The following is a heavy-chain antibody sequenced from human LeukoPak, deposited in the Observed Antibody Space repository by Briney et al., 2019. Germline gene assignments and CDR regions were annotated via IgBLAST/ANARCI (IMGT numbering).Heavy chain of an antibody. CDR3: ARDWNIAAAGMSYYYYGMDV. CDR2: IYSGGST. Sequence: PGGSLRLSCAASGFTLSSYSMNWVRQAPGKGLEWVSVIYSGGSTYYADSVKGRFTISRDNSKNTLYLQMNSLRAEDTAVYYCARDWNIAAAGMSYYYYGMDVWGQGTTVTVSS. J-gene: IGHJ6*02. CDR1: GFTLSSYS. V-gene: IGHV3-53*01. D-gene: IGHD6-13*01.